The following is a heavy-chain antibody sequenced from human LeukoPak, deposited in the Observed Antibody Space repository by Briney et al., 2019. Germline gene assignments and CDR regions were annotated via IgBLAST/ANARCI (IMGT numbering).Heavy chain of an antibody. D-gene: IGHD3-16*01. CDR2: LNEDGTTA. J-gene: IGHJ5*02. Sequence: GGSLRLSCAGSGFTFSLYWMHWVRQGPGKGLMWVSRLNEDGTTADYADSVKGRFTMSRDNAKGQVFLDMRSLTVEDTAIYFCVRETIYSSRLAYKERKNSDPWGRRALVTASS. CDR3: VRETIYSSRLAYKERKNSDP. CDR1: GFTFSLYW. V-gene: IGHV3-74*01.